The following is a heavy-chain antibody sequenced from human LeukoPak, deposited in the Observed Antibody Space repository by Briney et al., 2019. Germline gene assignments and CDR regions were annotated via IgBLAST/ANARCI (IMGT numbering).Heavy chain of an antibody. V-gene: IGHV4-59*01. CDR1: NGSISSYY. D-gene: IGHD3-16*01. J-gene: IGHJ3*02. CDR2: IYYSGST. Sequence: SSETLSLTCTVSNGSISSYYWSWIRQPPGKGLEWIGYIYYSGSTNYNPSLKSRVTISVDTSKNQFSLKLSSVTAADTAVYYCAYTFGGQIAGAFDIWGQGTMVTVSS. CDR3: AYTFGGQIAGAFDI.